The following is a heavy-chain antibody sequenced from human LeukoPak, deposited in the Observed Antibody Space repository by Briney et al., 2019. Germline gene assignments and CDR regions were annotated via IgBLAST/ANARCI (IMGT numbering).Heavy chain of an antibody. CDR2: INHSGST. Sequence: SETLSLTCAVYGGSFSGYYWSWIRQPPGKGPEWIGEINHSGSTNYNPSLKSRVTISVDTSKNQFSLKLSSVTAADTAVYYCARGENWNESPTIYYFDYWGQGTLVTVSS. D-gene: IGHD1-1*01. CDR3: ARGENWNESPTIYYFDY. CDR1: GGSFSGYY. J-gene: IGHJ4*02. V-gene: IGHV4-34*01.